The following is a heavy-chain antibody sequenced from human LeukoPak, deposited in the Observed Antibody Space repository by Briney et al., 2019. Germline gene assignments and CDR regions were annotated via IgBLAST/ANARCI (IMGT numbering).Heavy chain of an antibody. Sequence: GGSLRLSCGASGFTFSSYAMSWVRQAPGKGLEWVSTINHNGDNTYYADPVKGRFTISRDNFKNTLYLQMNSLRAEDTAVYYCAKALANWGQGTLVTVSS. CDR1: GFTFSSYA. CDR3: AKALAN. J-gene: IGHJ4*02. V-gene: IGHV3-23*01. CDR2: INHNGDNT.